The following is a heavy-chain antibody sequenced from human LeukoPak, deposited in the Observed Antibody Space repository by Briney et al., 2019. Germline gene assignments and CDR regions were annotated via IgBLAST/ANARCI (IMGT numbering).Heavy chain of an antibody. CDR2: IRSKAYGGTT. V-gene: IGHV3-49*04. J-gene: IGHJ5*02. Sequence: GGSLRLSCTASGSTFGDYAMSWVRQAPGKGLEWVGFIRSKAYGGTTEYAASVKGRFTISRDDSKSIAYLQMNSLKTEDTAVYYCTRDDTYSSGWFNWFDPWGQGTLVTVSS. CDR3: TRDDTYSSGWFNWFDP. D-gene: IGHD6-19*01. CDR1: GSTFGDYA.